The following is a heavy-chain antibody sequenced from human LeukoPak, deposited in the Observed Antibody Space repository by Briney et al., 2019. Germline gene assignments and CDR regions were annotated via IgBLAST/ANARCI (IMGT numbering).Heavy chain of an antibody. CDR2: INPSGGST. CDR3: ARAQSRTHWDGFDI. Sequence: ASVKVSCKASGYTFTSYYMHWVRQAPGQGLEWMGIINPSGGSTSYAQKFQGRVTMTRDMSTSTVYMELSSLRSDDTAVYYCARAQSRTHWDGFDIWGQGTMVTVPS. D-gene: IGHD5-24*01. J-gene: IGHJ3*02. CDR1: GYTFTSYY. V-gene: IGHV1-46*01.